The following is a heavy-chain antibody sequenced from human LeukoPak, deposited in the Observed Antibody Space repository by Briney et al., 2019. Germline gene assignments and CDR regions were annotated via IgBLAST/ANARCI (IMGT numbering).Heavy chain of an antibody. CDR2: INHSGST. CDR3: ARGGFYCGGDCYVDY. D-gene: IGHD2-21*02. Sequence: PSETLSLTCAVYGGSFSPYYWSWIRQPPGKGLEWIGEINHSGSTNYNPSLKSRGTISVDTSKNQFSLRLSSVTAADTAVYYCARGGFYCGGDCYVDYWGQGTLVTVFS. J-gene: IGHJ4*02. V-gene: IGHV4-34*01. CDR1: GGSFSPYY.